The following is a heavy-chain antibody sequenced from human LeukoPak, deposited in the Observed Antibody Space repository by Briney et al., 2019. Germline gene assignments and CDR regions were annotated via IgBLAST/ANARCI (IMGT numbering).Heavy chain of an antibody. Sequence: SSETLSLTCTVSGGSISSYYWSWIRQPPGKGLEWIGYIYYSGSTNYNPSLKSRVTISVDTSKNQFSLKLSSVTAADTAVYYCARQGPDYPLGYWGQETLVTVSS. CDR2: IYYSGST. V-gene: IGHV4-59*08. D-gene: IGHD4-11*01. J-gene: IGHJ4*02. CDR3: ARQGPDYPLGY. CDR1: GGSISSYY.